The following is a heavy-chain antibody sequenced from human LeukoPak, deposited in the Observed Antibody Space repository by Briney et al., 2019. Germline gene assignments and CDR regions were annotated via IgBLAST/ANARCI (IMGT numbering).Heavy chain of an antibody. V-gene: IGHV1-69*13. J-gene: IGHJ4*02. D-gene: IGHD5-24*01. CDR1: GYTFTSYY. CDR2: IIPIFGTA. CDR3: ARERDGYNWGVFGY. Sequence: ASVKVSCKTSGYTFTSYYMHWVRQAPGQGLEWMGGIIPIFGTANYAQKFQGRVTITADESTSTAYMQLSSLRSEDTAVYYCARERDGYNWGVFGYWGQGTLVTVSS.